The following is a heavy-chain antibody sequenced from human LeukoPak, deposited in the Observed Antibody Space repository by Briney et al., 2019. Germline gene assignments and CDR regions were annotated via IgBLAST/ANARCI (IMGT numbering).Heavy chain of an antibody. CDR1: GFTFSTYW. Sequence: PGGSLRLSCAASGFTFSTYWMTWVRQAPGKGLEWVANIKQDEGENYYVDSVKGRFTISRDNAKNSLYLQMNSLRVEDTAVYYCARDRSMAYWGQGTLVTVSS. V-gene: IGHV3-7*01. D-gene: IGHD2/OR15-2a*01. CDR2: IKQDEGEN. J-gene: IGHJ4*02. CDR3: ARDRSMAY.